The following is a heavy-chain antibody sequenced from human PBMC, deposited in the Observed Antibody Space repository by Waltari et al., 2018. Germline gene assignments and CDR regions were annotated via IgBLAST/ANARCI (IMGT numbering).Heavy chain of an antibody. V-gene: IGHV4-34*01. CDR3: ARRNYCSSVTCYFDATSYYYYYMDV. CDR1: GGPFHDFF. Sequence: QVRIDQWGTGLLKPSETLSLSCAVYGGPFHDFFWAWVRQAPGKGLEWLDEINQIGKTSYNPSLKCPVTLSVAPSQSQFSLSLRSVTAADTAVYSCARRNYCSSVTCYFDATSYYYYYMDVWGKGTALIVSS. D-gene: IGHD2-2*01. J-gene: IGHJ6*03. CDR2: INQIGKT.